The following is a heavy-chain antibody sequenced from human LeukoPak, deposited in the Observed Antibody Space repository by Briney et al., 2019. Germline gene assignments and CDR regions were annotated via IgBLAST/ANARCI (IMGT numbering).Heavy chain of an antibody. D-gene: IGHD3-3*01. J-gene: IGHJ5*02. CDR3: AKLMPDDSQFWSGYSKTPNWSDP. CDR1: GFTFSSYA. CDR2: ISGSGGST. Sequence: GGSLRLSCAASGFTFSSYAMSWVRQAPGKGLEWVSAISGSGGSTYYADSVKGRFTISRDNSKNTLYLQMNSLRAEDTAVYYCAKLMPDDSQFWSGYSKTPNWSDPWAREPWSPSPQ. V-gene: IGHV3-23*01.